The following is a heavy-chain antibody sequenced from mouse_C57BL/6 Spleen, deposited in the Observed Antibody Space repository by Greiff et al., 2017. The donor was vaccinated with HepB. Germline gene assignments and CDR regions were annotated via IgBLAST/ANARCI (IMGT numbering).Heavy chain of an antibody. V-gene: IGHV10-1*01. Sequence: EVQVVESGGGLVQPKGSLKLSCAASGFSFNTYAMNWVRQAPGKGLEWVARIRSKSNNYATYYADSVKDRFTISRDDSESMLYLQMNNLKTEDTAMYYCVRPYYYGSTWFAYWGQGTLVTVSA. CDR2: IRSKSNNYAT. D-gene: IGHD1-1*01. CDR1: GFSFNTYA. CDR3: VRPYYYGSTWFAY. J-gene: IGHJ3*01.